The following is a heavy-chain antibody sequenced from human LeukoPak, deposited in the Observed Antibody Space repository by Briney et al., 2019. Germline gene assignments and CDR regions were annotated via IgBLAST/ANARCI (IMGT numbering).Heavy chain of an antibody. V-gene: IGHV3-23*01. CDR1: GFTFSSYA. CDR3: AKDDECNYGTDY. Sequence: GGSLRLSCVASGFTFSSYAMTWVRQAPGKGLEWVSAISGSGGSTYYADSVKGRFTTSRDNSKNSLYLQINSLRAEDTAVYDCAKDDECNYGTDYWGQGTLVTVSS. CDR2: ISGSGGST. J-gene: IGHJ4*02. D-gene: IGHD3-10*01.